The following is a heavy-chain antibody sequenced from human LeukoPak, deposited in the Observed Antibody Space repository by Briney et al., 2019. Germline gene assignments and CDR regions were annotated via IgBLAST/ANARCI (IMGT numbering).Heavy chain of an antibody. J-gene: IGHJ4*02. Sequence: ASVKVSCKASGYAFTSYDINWVRQATGQGLEWMGWMNPNSGNTGYAQKFQGRVTMTRNTSISTAYMELSSLRSEDTAVYYCARSSTMIVVDYYFDYWGQGTLVTVSS. D-gene: IGHD3-22*01. CDR1: GYAFTSYD. CDR3: ARSSTMIVVDYYFDY. CDR2: MNPNSGNT. V-gene: IGHV1-8*01.